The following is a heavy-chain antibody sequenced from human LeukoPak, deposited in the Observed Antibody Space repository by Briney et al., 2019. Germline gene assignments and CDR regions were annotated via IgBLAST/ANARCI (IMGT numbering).Heavy chain of an antibody. CDR1: GGSISSGDYY. V-gene: IGHV4-30-4*01. CDR2: IYYSGST. Sequence: SETLSLTCTVSGGSISSGDYYWSWIRQPPGKGLEWIGYIYYSGSTYYNPSLKSRVTISVDTPKNQFSLKLSSVTAADTAVYYCARATYSSSWYGGQNYFDYWGQGTLVTVSS. CDR3: ARATYSSSWYGGQNYFDY. D-gene: IGHD6-13*01. J-gene: IGHJ4*02.